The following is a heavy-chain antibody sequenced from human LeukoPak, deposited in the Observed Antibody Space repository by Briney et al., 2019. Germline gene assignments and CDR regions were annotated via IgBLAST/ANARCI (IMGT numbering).Heavy chain of an antibody. J-gene: IGHJ4*02. CDR2: ISSSSSYI. D-gene: IGHD6-13*01. V-gene: IGHV3-21*01. CDR1: GFTFSSYS. Sequence: GGSLRLSCAASGFTFSSYSINWVRQAPGKGLEWVSSISSSSSYIYYADSVKGRFTISRDNAKNSLYLQMNSLRAEDTAVYYCARGGGSSWYWRSDYWGQGTLVTVSS. CDR3: ARGGGSSWYWRSDY.